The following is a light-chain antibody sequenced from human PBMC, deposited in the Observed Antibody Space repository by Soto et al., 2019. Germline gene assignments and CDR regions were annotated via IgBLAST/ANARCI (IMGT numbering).Light chain of an antibody. CDR1: SSDVGGYNY. CDR3: NSYTSSSNLV. Sequence: QSALTQPASVSGSPGQSITISCTGTSSDVGGYNYVYWYQQHPGKAPKLLIYDVSNRPSVVSNRFSGSKSGNTASLTISGLQAEDEADYYCNSYTSSSNLVFGGGTKLTVL. CDR2: DVS. J-gene: IGLJ3*02. V-gene: IGLV2-14*01.